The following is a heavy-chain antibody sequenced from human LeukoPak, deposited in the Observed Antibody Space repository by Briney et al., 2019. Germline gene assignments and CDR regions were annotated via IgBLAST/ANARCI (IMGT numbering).Heavy chain of an antibody. Sequence: SETLPLTCTVSGGSISSYYWSWVRQPPGKGLEGIGYIYYSGSTNYNPSPKSRVTISVDTSKNQFSLKLSSVTAADTAVYYCARGAPGHSDYGSGRDYGMDVWGQGTTVTVSS. CDR2: IYYSGST. D-gene: IGHD3-10*01. CDR1: GGSISSYY. V-gene: IGHV4-59*12. J-gene: IGHJ6*02. CDR3: ARGAPGHSDYGSGRDYGMDV.